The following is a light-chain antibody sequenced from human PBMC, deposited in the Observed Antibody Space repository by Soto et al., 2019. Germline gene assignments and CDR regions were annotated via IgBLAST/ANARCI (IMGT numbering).Light chain of an antibody. Sequence: EIVMTQSPATLSVSPGERATLSCRASQSISNKVVWYQQKLGQAPRLLIYGASNRATGIPDRFSGSGSGTDFTLTISRLEPEDFAVYYCQQYGSSGTFGQGTKVDIK. CDR3: QQYGSSGT. J-gene: IGKJ1*01. CDR1: QSISNK. V-gene: IGKV3-20*01. CDR2: GAS.